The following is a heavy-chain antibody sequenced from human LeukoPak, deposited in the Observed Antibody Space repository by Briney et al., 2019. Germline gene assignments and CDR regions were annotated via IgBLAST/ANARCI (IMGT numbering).Heavy chain of an antibody. V-gene: IGHV4-59*11. CDR2: IYYTGNT. CDR1: GGSISSHY. CDR3: ARSYNSGSSYPFYFDF. D-gene: IGHD3-10*01. Sequence: SETLSLTCTVSGGSISSHYWCWIRQPPGKGLEWIGHIYYTGNTNYSPSLMTRVTISVDTSKNHFSLKLNSVTAADTAVYYCARSYNSGSSYPFYFDFWGQGTLVTVSS. J-gene: IGHJ4*02.